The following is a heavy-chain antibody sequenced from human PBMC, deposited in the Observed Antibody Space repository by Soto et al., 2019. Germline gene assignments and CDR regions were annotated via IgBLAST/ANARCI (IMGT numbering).Heavy chain of an antibody. V-gene: IGHV3-64*01. D-gene: IGHD2-21*02. CDR3: ARADSGGDYHY. J-gene: IGHJ4*02. Sequence: GGSLRLSCAASGFPFSSYAMHWVRQAPGKGLEYVSAITSNGGSTYYANSVKGRFTISRDNSKNTLSLQMGSLRAEDMAVYYCARADSGGDYHYWGLGTLVTVSS. CDR1: GFPFSSYA. CDR2: ITSNGGST.